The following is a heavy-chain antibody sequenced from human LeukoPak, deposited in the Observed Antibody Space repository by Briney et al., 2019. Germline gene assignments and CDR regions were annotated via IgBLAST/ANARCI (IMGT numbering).Heavy chain of an antibody. CDR2: IIPIFGTA. J-gene: IGHJ4*02. D-gene: IGHD6-19*01. CDR3: ARDVIAVAGTLGY. V-gene: IGHV1-69*05. CDR1: GGTFSSYA. Sequence: LVKVSCKASGGTFSSYAISWVRQAPGQGLEWMGGIIPIFGTANYAQKFQGRVTITTDESTSTAYMELSSLRSEDTAVYYCARDVIAVAGTLGYWGQGTLVTVSS.